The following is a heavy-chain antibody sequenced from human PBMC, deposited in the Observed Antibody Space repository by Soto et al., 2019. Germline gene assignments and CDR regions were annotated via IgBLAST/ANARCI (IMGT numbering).Heavy chain of an antibody. CDR3: ARGPSGDKVDY. CDR1: GGSISSGAYC. D-gene: IGHD7-27*01. V-gene: IGHV4-30-4*01. CDR2: IYDGGTT. J-gene: IGHJ4*02. Sequence: QVQLQESGPRLVSPSQTLSLTCSVSGGSISSGAYCWSWIRQSPDKGLEWIGHIYDGGTTYSSPSLKGRVTISADTSETQFSLKLNSVSAADTAVYYCARGPSGDKVDYWGQGIQVTVS.